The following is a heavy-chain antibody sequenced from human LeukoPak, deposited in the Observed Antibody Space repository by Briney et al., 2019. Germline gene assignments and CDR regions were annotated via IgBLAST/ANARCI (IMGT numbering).Heavy chain of an antibody. CDR3: ARSARDGYNFDY. Sequence: GGSLRLSCAASGFTFSSYAMHWVRQAPGKGLEWVAVISYDGSNKYYADSVKGRFTISRDNSKNTLYLQMNSLRAEDTAVYYCARSARDGYNFDYWGQGTLVTVSS. CDR1: GFTFSSYA. D-gene: IGHD5-24*01. J-gene: IGHJ4*02. CDR2: ISYDGSNK. V-gene: IGHV3-30*04.